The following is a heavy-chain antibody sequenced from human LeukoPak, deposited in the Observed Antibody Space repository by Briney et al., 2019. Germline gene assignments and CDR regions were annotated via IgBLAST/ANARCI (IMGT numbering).Heavy chain of an antibody. D-gene: IGHD2-15*01. CDR3: ARDGGFDY. CDR2: INPNSGDT. J-gene: IGHJ4*02. V-gene: IGHV1-2*02. Sequence: ASVKVSCKASGYTFSDYYMHWVRQAPGQGLEWMGWINPNSGDTNYAQKFQGRVTMTRDTSISIVYMEVSRLRSDDTAAYYCARDGGFDYWGQGTLVTVSS. CDR1: GYTFSDYY.